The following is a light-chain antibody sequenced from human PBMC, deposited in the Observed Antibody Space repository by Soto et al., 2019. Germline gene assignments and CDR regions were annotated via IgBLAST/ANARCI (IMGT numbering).Light chain of an antibody. CDR2: ATS. Sequence: DIKMTQSPSSLSASVADRITIPCPASQDSNNYLAWFQQQPGKAPKFLIYATSSLQSGVPSKFSGRGSGTDFTLTISSLQPEDFATYYCQQYKSYPITFGGGTKVDIK. V-gene: IGKV1-16*02. J-gene: IGKJ4*01. CDR3: QQYKSYPIT. CDR1: QDSNNY.